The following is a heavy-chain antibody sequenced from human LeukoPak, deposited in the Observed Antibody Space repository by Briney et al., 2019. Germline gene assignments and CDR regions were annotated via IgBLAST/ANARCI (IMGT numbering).Heavy chain of an antibody. J-gene: IGHJ5*02. D-gene: IGHD3-16*01. Sequence: PSETLSLTCTVSGGSISSFYWSWIRQPPGKGLEWIGYIYYTGSTNYNPSLKSRVTISVDTTKNQFSLKLNSVTAADTAVYYCVREGTNWDNWFDPWGQGTLVTVSS. CDR2: IYYTGST. CDR3: VREGTNWDNWFDP. V-gene: IGHV4-59*01. CDR1: GGSISSFY.